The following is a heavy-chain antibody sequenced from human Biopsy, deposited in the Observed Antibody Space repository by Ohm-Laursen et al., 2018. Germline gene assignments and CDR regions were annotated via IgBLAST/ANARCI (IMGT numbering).Heavy chain of an antibody. CDR2: IDPDSGRT. CDR1: GYTFSLYH. Sequence: ASVKVSCKASGYTFSLYHIHWVRQAPGQGLEWMGWIDPDSGRTSFGQNFQRRVTMTSDTSTGTAYLELTRLRSDDTAVYYCARDPYCSGGNCYSPLDHWGQGTLVTVSA. J-gene: IGHJ4*02. V-gene: IGHV1-2*02. CDR3: ARDPYCSGGNCYSPLDH. D-gene: IGHD2-15*01.